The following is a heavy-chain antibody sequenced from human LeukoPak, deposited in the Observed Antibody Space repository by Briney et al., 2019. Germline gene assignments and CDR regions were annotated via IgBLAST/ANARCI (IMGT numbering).Heavy chain of an antibody. Sequence: PSETLSLTRAVYGGSFSGYYWSWIRQPPGKGLEWIGEINHSGSTNYNPSLKSRVTISVDTSKNQFSLKLSSVTAADTAVYYCARVGGIFDYWGQGTLVTVSS. CDR1: GGSFSGYY. CDR2: INHSGST. J-gene: IGHJ4*02. D-gene: IGHD1-26*01. V-gene: IGHV4-34*01. CDR3: ARVGGIFDY.